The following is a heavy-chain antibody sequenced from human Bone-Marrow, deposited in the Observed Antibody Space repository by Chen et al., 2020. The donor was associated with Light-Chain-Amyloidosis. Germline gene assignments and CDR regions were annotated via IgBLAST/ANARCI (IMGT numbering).Heavy chain of an antibody. CDR2: IYPDDSDA. CDR3: ARRRDGYNFDY. Sequence: EVQLAPSGPDVKKPGESLKISCKGSGYTFPNYWIGWVRQMPGKGLEWMGVIYPDDSDARYSPSFEGQVTISADKSITTAYLQWRSLKASDTAMYYCARRRDGYNFDYWGQGTLVTVSS. D-gene: IGHD5-12*01. V-gene: IGHV5-51*01. CDR1: GYTFPNYW. J-gene: IGHJ4*02.